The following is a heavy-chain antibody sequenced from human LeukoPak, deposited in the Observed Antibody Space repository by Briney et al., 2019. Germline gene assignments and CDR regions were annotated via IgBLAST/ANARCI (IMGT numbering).Heavy chain of an antibody. CDR1: GGSISSYY. V-gene: IGHV4-59*01. D-gene: IGHD3-10*01. J-gene: IGHJ5*02. CDR2: IYYSGST. CDR3: AREHYYGSGSYYNVNWFDP. Sequence: SETLSLXCTVSGGSISSYYWSWIRQPPGKGLEWIGYIYYSGSTNYNPSLKSRVTIPVDTSKNQFSLKLSSVTAADTAVYYCAREHYYGSGSYYNVNWFDPWGQGTLVTVSS.